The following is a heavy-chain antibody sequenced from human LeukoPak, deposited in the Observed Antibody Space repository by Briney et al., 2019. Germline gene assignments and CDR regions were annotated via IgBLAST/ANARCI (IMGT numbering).Heavy chain of an antibody. D-gene: IGHD5-24*01. CDR1: GSSISDSSYY. CDR3: AFRRDGYKGGNWFDP. V-gene: IGHV4-39*01. Sequence: SETLSLTCTVSGSSISDSSYYWGWVRQPPGKGLEWIGSIFYGGSTYYNPSLKSRVTISVDTSKNQFSLKLGSVTAADTAMYYCAFRRDGYKGGNWFDPWGQGTLVTVSS. CDR2: IFYGGST. J-gene: IGHJ5*02.